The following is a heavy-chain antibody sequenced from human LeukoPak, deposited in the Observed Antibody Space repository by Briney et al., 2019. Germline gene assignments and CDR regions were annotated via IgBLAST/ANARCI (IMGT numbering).Heavy chain of an antibody. V-gene: IGHV3-74*01. CDR2: VNNDGSST. D-gene: IGHD6-13*01. CDR3: ARDLNDLLQNYRSTWYPADY. Sequence: GGSLRLSCAASGFTFSNYWMNWVRQAPGKGLVWVSRVNNDGSSTSYADSVKGRFTISRDNTKNTLYLQMNSLRAEDTAVYYCARDLNDLLQNYRSTWYPADYWGQGTLVTVSS. J-gene: IGHJ4*02. CDR1: GFTFSNYW.